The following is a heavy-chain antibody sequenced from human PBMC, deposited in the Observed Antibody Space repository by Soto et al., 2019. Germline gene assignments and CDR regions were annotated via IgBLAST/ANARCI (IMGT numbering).Heavy chain of an antibody. D-gene: IGHD5-18*01. CDR2: IWYDGSNK. J-gene: IGHJ6*02. Sequence: WGSLKLSCAASGFSFNRYGMHWVRQAPGKGLEWGAVIWYDGSNKDYADSVKGRFTVSRDNSKNTLYLQMNSLRAEDTAVYYCARDLLRVDTAIGVAYYYYVMDVWGQGTTVTGTS. V-gene: IGHV3-33*01. CDR1: GFSFNRYG. CDR3: ARDLLRVDTAIGVAYYYYVMDV.